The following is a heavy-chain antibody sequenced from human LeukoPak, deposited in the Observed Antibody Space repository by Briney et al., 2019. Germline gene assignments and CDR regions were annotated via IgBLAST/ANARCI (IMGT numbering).Heavy chain of an antibody. Sequence: SETLSLTCTVSGGSFSSGGFYWSWLRQHPGKGLEWTGYIYYSGSTSYNPSLKSRVTISVDASTNQSSLKLSSVTAADTAVYYCARICSSPSCHKDSFDYWGQGTLVTVSS. CDR3: ARICSSPSCHKDSFDY. J-gene: IGHJ4*02. CDR1: GGSFSSGGFY. CDR2: IYYSGST. D-gene: IGHD2-2*01. V-gene: IGHV4-31*03.